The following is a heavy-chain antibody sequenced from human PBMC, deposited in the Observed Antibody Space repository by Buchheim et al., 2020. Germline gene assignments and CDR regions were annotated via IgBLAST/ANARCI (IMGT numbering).Heavy chain of an antibody. Sequence: EVQLLESGGGLVQPGGSLRLSCAASGFTFNTYAMSWVRQAPGKGLEWVSGITSSGGYTLYADSVKGRFTISSDNFQNTLSLQMNSLRDEDTALYYCAKDVRYCSNNRCDSWGQG. D-gene: IGHD2-2*01. V-gene: IGHV3-23*01. CDR1: GFTFNTYA. J-gene: IGHJ5*02. CDR3: AKDVRYCSNNRCDS. CDR2: ITSSGGYT.